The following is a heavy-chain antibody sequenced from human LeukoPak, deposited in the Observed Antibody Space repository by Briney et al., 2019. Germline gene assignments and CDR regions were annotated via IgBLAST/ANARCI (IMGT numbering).Heavy chain of an antibody. CDR2: ISSSSSTI. CDR1: GFTFSSYS. D-gene: IGHD6-19*01. V-gene: IGHV3-48*04. CDR3: ARDSSGWSFHFDY. Sequence: GGSLRLSCAASGFTFSSYSMNWVRQAPGKGLEWVSYISSSSSTIYYADSVKGRFTISRDNAKNSLYLQMNSLRAEDTAVYYCARDSSGWSFHFDYWGQGTLVTVSS. J-gene: IGHJ4*02.